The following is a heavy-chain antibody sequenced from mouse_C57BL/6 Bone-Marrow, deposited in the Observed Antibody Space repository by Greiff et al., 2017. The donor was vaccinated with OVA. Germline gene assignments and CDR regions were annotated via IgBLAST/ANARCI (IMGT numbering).Heavy chain of an antibody. CDR1: GYTFTDYY. Sequence: EVQLQQSGPELVKPGASVKISCKASGYTFTDYYMNWVKQSHGKSLEWIGDINPNNGGTSYNQKFKGKATLTVDKSSSTAYMELRSLTSEDSAVYYCATTVVAYCAMDYWGQGTSVTVSA. CDR3: ATTVVAYCAMDY. CDR2: INPNNGGT. V-gene: IGHV1-26*01. D-gene: IGHD1-1*01. J-gene: IGHJ4*01.